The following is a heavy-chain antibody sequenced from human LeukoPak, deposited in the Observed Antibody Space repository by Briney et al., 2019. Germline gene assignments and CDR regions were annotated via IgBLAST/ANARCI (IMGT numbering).Heavy chain of an antibody. D-gene: IGHD2-8*01. CDR3: SRGLINGHDFDY. V-gene: IGHV1-2*04. CDR1: GYIFTGYY. J-gene: IGHJ4*02. Sequence: ASVKVSCKASGYIFTGYYMHWVRQVPGQGLEWMGWINPNSGGTNYAQKFQGWVTMTRDTSIGTAYMDLNRLTSDDTAVYYCSRGLINGHDFDYWGQGTVVTVSS. CDR2: INPNSGGT.